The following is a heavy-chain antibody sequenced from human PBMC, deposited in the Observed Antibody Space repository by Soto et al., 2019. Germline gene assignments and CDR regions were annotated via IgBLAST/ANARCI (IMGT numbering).Heavy chain of an antibody. CDR3: APFNPATRFLEYYPWYGMDV. D-gene: IGHD3-3*01. Sequence: ASVKVACEVSGYTLTELSMHWVGQAPGKGLEWMGGVDPEDGETIYAQKFQGRVTMTEETSTDTAYMELSSLRSEDTAGYYCAPFNPATRFLEYYPWYGMDVRGHGTTVTVFS. J-gene: IGHJ6*02. CDR1: GYTLTELS. V-gene: IGHV1-24*01. CDR2: VDPEDGET.